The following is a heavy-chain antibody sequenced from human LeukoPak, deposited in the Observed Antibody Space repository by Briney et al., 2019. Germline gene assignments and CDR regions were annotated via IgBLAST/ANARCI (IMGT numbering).Heavy chain of an antibody. V-gene: IGHV3-21*01. J-gene: IGHJ4*02. CDR2: ISSSSSNI. Sequence: PGGSLRLSCAASGFTFSSYSMNWVRQAPGKGLEWVSSISSSSSNIYYADSVKGRFIISRDNAKNSLYLQMNSLRAEDTAVYYCARSGSGYIDYWGQGTLVTVSS. CDR3: ARSGSGYIDY. CDR1: GFTFSSYS. D-gene: IGHD1-26*01.